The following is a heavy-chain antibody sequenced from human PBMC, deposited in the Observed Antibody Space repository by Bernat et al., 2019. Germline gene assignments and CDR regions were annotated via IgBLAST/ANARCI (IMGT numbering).Heavy chain of an antibody. J-gene: IGHJ4*02. V-gene: IGHV3-7*03. CDR3: ASQGIGNAAH. D-gene: IGHD2-15*01. CDR2: IRQDGSQK. CDR1: GFSFSNSW. Sequence: EVQVVESGGGLVQPGGSLRLSCTASGFSFSNSWMNWVRQAPGKGLEWVANIRQDGSQKNYVDSVRGRFTISRDNSKNSVYLQMDSLRGEDTAVYYCASQGIGNAAHWGPGTLVTVSS.